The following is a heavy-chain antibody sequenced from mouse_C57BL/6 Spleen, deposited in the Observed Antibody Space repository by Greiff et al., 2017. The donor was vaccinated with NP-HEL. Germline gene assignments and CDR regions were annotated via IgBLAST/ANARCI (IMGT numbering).Heavy chain of an antibody. CDR3: ARPQTGSFAY. J-gene: IGHJ3*01. D-gene: IGHD4-1*01. Sequence: QVQLQQSGAELVKPGASVKISCKASGYAFSSYWMHWVKQRPGQGLEWIGQIYPGDGDTNYNEKFKGKATLTADKSSSTAYMQLSSLTSEDSAVYFCARPQTGSFAYRGQGTLVTVSA. V-gene: IGHV1-80*01. CDR1: GYAFSSYW. CDR2: IYPGDGDT.